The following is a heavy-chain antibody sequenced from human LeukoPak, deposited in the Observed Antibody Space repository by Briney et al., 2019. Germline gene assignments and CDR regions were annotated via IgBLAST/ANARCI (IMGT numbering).Heavy chain of an antibody. CDR2: ISGSGGST. V-gene: IGHV3-23*01. D-gene: IGHD6-19*01. Sequence: PGGSLRLSCAASGFTFRTYALHWVRQAPGKGLEWVSAISGSGGSTYYADSVKGRFTISRDNSKNMIYLEMSSLKAEDTAEYYCAKERSLEIAVAGTVFDYWGQGTLVTVSS. CDR3: AKERSLEIAVAGTVFDY. CDR1: GFTFRTYA. J-gene: IGHJ4*02.